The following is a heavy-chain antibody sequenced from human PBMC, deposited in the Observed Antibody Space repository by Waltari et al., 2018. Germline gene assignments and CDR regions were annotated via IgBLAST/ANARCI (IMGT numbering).Heavy chain of an antibody. V-gene: IGHV3-15*01. CDR3: ITDPANAYVRWFDP. CDR2: IKRSSDGGAA. CDR1: GFNFFDTW. D-gene: IGHD2-2*01. J-gene: IGHJ5*02. Sequence: EVQLVESGGGLVKPGGSLRLSCAASGFNFFDTWMTWVRQAPGKGLEWVGRIKRSSDGGAAEYAATVNGRFIISRDDSSSTLYLQMNSLKSEDTAVYYCITDPANAYVRWFDPWGQGTLVTVSS.